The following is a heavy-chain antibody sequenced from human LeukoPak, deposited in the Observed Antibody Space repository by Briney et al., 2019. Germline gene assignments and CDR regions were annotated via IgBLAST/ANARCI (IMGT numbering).Heavy chain of an antibody. CDR3: ARDLSGDYYDSSGYGAFDI. V-gene: IGHV1-69*06. D-gene: IGHD3-22*01. Sequence: ASVKVSCKASGGTFSSYAISWVRQAPGQGLEWMGGIIPIFGTANYAQKFQGRVTITADKSTSTAYMELSSLRSEDTAVYYCARDLSGDYYDSSGYGAFDIWGQGTMVTVSS. J-gene: IGHJ3*02. CDR1: GGTFSSYA. CDR2: IIPIFGTA.